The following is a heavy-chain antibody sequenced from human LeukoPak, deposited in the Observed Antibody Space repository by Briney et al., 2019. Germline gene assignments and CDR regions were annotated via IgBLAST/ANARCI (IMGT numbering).Heavy chain of an antibody. J-gene: IGHJ4*02. Sequence: ASVKVSCKASGYTFTGYYVHWVRQAPGQGLEWLGWVNPNTGGTNYAQKFQGRVTMTRDTSISTAYMELSRLRSDDTAVYYCARDFLMVRGVIRDYWGQGTLVTVSS. CDR1: GYTFTGYY. CDR3: ARDFLMVRGVIRDY. V-gene: IGHV1-2*02. D-gene: IGHD3-10*01. CDR2: VNPNTGGT.